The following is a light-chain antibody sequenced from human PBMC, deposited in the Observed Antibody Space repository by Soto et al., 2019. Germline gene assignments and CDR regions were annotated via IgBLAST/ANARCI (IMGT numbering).Light chain of an antibody. CDR2: GAS. J-gene: IGKJ1*01. Sequence: EIVMTQSPATLSVSPGERATLSCRASQSVSSNLGWYQQKPGQAPRLLIYGASTRATGIPARFSGSGSGTAFTLTISSLQSEDFAVYYCQQYNNWPPWTFGQGTKVEIK. V-gene: IGKV3-15*01. CDR3: QQYNNWPPWT. CDR1: QSVSSN.